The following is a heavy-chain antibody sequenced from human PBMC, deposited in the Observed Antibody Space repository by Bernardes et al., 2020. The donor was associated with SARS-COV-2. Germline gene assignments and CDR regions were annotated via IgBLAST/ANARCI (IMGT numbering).Heavy chain of an antibody. V-gene: IGHV3-23*01. CDR3: AKQDSSSSVETFDY. CDR1: GFTFSSYA. J-gene: IGHJ4*02. CDR2: ISRTAGSM. Sequence: GGSLRLSCAASGFTFSSYAMSWVRQAPGKGLEWVSSISRTAGSMYYADSVKGRFIISRDNSKNTLYLQMNSLRAEDTATYYCAKQDSSSSVETFDYWGRGTLVTVSS. D-gene: IGHD6-6*01.